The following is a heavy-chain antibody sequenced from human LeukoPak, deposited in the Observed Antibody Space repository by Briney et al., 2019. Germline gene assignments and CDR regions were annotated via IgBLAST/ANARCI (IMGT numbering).Heavy chain of an antibody. Sequence: GGSLRLSCAASGFTFSSSAMSWVRQAPGKGLEWVSAISGSGGDTYYADSVKGRFTISRDNSRNTLYLQMNSLRAEDTAVYYCAKGRVLVDYWGQGTLVTVSS. CDR1: GFTFSSSA. CDR3: AKGRVLVDY. J-gene: IGHJ4*02. V-gene: IGHV3-23*01. D-gene: IGHD2-15*01. CDR2: ISGSGGDT.